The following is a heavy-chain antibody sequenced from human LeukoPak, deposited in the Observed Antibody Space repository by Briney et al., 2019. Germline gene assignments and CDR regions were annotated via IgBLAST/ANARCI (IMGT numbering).Heavy chain of an antibody. D-gene: IGHD3-22*01. J-gene: IGHJ4*02. Sequence: GGSLRLSCAASGFTFSSYWMHWVRQAPEKGLVWVSRINSDGSSTSYADSVKGRFTISRDNAKNTLYLQMNSLRAEDTAVYYCARDDTMRNFDYWGQGTLVTVSS. CDR3: ARDDTMRNFDY. V-gene: IGHV3-74*01. CDR2: INSDGSST. CDR1: GFTFSSYW.